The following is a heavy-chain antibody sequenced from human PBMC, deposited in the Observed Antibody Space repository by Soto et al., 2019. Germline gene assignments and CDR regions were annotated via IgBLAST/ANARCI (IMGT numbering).Heavy chain of an antibody. CDR2: IYYSGRT. J-gene: IGHJ4*02. Sequence: SETLSLTCIVSGESISSSSYYWGWIRQPPGKGLEWIGSIYYSGRTYYNPTFKSRVTISIDTSKNQFSLKLSSVTATDTAVYYCARQRTTVVTQAYFDHWGQGALVTVSS. CDR1: GESISSSSYY. CDR3: ARQRTTVVTQAYFDH. V-gene: IGHV4-39*01. D-gene: IGHD2-21*02.